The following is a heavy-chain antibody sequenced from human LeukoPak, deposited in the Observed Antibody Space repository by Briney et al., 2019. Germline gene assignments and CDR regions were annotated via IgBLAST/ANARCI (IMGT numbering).Heavy chain of an antibody. Sequence: SQTLSLTCAISGDSVSSNSAAWNWIRQCPSRGLEWLGRTYYRSKWYNDYAVSVKSRITINPDTSKNQFSLQLNSVTPEDTAVYSCARGDIAVAGTSYYYYYGMDVWGQGTTVTVSS. D-gene: IGHD6-19*01. CDR3: ARGDIAVAGTSYYYYYGMDV. CDR1: GDSVSSNSAA. V-gene: IGHV6-1*01. J-gene: IGHJ6*02. CDR2: TYYRSKWYN.